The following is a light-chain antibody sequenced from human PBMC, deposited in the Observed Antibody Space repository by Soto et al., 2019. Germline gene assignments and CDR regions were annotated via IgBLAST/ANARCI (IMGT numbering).Light chain of an antibody. V-gene: IGKV3-15*01. CDR3: QQYNNWPPGT. Sequence: EIVMTQSPATLSVSPGERATLSCRASQSVSSNLAWYQQKPGQAPRLLIYGASTRATGIPARFSGSGSWTEFTLTISSLQSEEFAVYYCQQYNNWPPGTFGQGTKVEIK. CDR1: QSVSSN. CDR2: GAS. J-gene: IGKJ1*01.